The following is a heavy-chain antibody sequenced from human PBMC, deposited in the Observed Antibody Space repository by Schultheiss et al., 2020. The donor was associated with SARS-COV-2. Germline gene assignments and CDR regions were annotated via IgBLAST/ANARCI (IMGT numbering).Heavy chain of an antibody. CDR2: IKQDGSEK. V-gene: IGHV3-7*03. J-gene: IGHJ6*02. Sequence: GGSLRLSCAASGFSFSSYAMHWVRQAPGKGLEWVANIKQDGSEKYYVDSVKGRFTISRDNSKNTLYLQMNSLRSEDTAVYYCARRAYYYYGMDVWGQGTTVTVSS. CDR3: ARRAYYYYGMDV. CDR1: GFSFSSYA.